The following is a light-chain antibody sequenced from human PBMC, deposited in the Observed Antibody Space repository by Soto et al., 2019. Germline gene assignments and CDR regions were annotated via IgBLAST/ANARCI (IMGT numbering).Light chain of an antibody. Sequence: EIVLTQSPGTLSLSPGERSTLSCSASQSVSSSYLAWYQQKPGQAPRLIIYGASSRATGIPDRFSGSGSGTDFTLTISRLEPEDFAVYYCQQYGSSPLTFGGGTKVDIK. CDR3: QQYGSSPLT. CDR2: GAS. CDR1: QSVSSSY. V-gene: IGKV3-20*01. J-gene: IGKJ4*01.